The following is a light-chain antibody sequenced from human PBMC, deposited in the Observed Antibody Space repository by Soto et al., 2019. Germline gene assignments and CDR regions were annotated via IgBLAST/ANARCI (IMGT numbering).Light chain of an antibody. J-gene: IGKJ5*01. CDR1: QSVSSY. V-gene: IGKV3-11*01. CDR2: DAS. CDR3: QQRSNWPPIT. Sequence: EIVLTQSPATLSLSPGERATLSCRASQSVSSYLAWYQQKPGQAPRLLIYDASNRATGIPARFSGSGSGTDFPLTISSLEPEDFVLYYCQQRSNWPPITFGQGTRLEMK.